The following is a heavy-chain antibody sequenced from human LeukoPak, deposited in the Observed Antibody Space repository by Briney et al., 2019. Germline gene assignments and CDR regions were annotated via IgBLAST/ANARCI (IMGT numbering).Heavy chain of an antibody. Sequence: GGSLRLSCAASGFTFRSYEMNWVRQAPGKGLEWVSYISSSGSTIYYADSVKGRFTISRDNAKNSLYLQMNSLRAEDTAVYYCARDPYYGDYVVWGQGTLVTVSS. V-gene: IGHV3-48*03. D-gene: IGHD4-17*01. CDR1: GFTFRSYE. CDR2: ISSSGSTI. CDR3: ARDPYYGDYVV. J-gene: IGHJ4*02.